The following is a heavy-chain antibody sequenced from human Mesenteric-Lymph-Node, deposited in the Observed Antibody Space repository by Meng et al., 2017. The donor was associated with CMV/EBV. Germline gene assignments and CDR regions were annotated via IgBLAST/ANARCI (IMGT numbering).Heavy chain of an antibody. CDR3: ARARWVNGYFDY. CDR1: GYTFISRW. Sequence: CKGSGYTFISRWIGWVRQMPGKGLEWMGIIYPGDSDTRYSPSFQGQVTISADKSTSTAYLQWNNLKASDTAMYYCARARWVNGYFDYWGQGTLVTVSS. D-gene: IGHD3-22*01. CDR2: IYPGDSDT. V-gene: IGHV5-51*01. J-gene: IGHJ4*02.